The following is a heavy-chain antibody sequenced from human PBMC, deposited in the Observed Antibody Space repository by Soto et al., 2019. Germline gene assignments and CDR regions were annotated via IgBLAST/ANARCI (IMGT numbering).Heavy chain of an antibody. CDR3: AKRRGYYYGMDV. CDR2: ISYDGSNK. Sequence: QVQLVESGGGVVQPGRSLRLSCAASGFTFSSYDMHWVRQAPGKGLEWVAVISYDGSNKYYADSVKGRFTISRDNSKNTLYLQMNSLRADDTAVYYCAKRRGYYYGMDVWGQGTTVTVSS. J-gene: IGHJ6*02. V-gene: IGHV3-30*18. D-gene: IGHD3-10*01. CDR1: GFTFSSYD.